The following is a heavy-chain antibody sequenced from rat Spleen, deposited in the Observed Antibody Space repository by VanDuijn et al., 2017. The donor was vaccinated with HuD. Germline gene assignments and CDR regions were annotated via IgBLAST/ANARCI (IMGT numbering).Heavy chain of an antibody. J-gene: IGHJ4*01. D-gene: IGHD4-3*01. CDR1: GFTFSDYN. CDR2: ISYDGSST. Sequence: EVQLVESGGGLVQPGRSLKLSCAASGFTFSDYNMAWVRQAPKKGLEWVATISYDGSSTYYRDSVKGRFTISRDNAKSTLYLQMDSLRSEDTATYYCARHGWGYGVMDAWVQGASVTVSS. CDR3: ARHGWGYGVMDA. V-gene: IGHV5-7*01.